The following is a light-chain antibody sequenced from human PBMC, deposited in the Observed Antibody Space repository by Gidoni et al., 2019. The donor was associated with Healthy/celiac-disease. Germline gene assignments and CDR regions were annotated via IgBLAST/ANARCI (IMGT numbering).Light chain of an antibody. J-gene: IGKJ2*01. CDR3: QQYNSYSYP. Sequence: DIQMTQSPSTLSASVGARVTITCRASQSISSWLAWYQQKPGKAPKLLIYKASSLESGVPSRFSGSGSGTEFTLTISSLQPDDFATYYCQQYNSYSYPFGQGTKLEIK. CDR1: QSISSW. V-gene: IGKV1-5*03. CDR2: KAS.